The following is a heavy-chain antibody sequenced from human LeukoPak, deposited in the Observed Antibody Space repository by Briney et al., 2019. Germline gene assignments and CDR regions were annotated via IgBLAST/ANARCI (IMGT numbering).Heavy chain of an antibody. Sequence: PSETLSLTCTDSGGSISTYSRSWIRQPPGKGLEWIGYIYFTGTTKYNPSLKTRVTISVDTSSNHFSLNLISVTAAHTAVYYCARGQMSVTGTIDSWGQGTLVTVSS. CDR2: IYFTGTT. V-gene: IGHV4-59*01. CDR3: ARGQMSVTGTIDS. D-gene: IGHD6-19*01. CDR1: GGSISTYS. J-gene: IGHJ4*02.